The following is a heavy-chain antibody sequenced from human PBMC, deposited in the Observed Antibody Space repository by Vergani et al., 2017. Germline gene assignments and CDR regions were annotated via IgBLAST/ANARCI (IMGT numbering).Heavy chain of an antibody. CDR2: ISGSGGST. CDR3: ARHSTVEWLVKLGWIDP. D-gene: IGHD6-19*01. J-gene: IGHJ5*02. V-gene: IGHV3-23*01. CDR1: GFTFNHYA. Sequence: EVQLLESGGDLVQPGGSLRLSCAASGFTFNHYAMNWVRQAPGKGLEWVSGISGSGGSTYYNPSLKSRVTISVDTSKNQFSLKLSSVTAADTAVYFCARHSTVEWLVKLGWIDPWGLGILVTVSS.